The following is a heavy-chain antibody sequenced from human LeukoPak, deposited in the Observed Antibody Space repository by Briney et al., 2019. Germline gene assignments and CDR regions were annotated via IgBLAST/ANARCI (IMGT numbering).Heavy chain of an antibody. D-gene: IGHD6-13*01. CDR3: AKDMRNGLGGQQPEDAFDI. Sequence: PGGSLRLSCAASGFTFSSYGMHWVRQAPGKGLEWVAVISYDGSNKYYADSVKGRFTISRDNSKNTLYLQMNSLRAEDTAVYYCAKDMRNGLGGQQPEDAFDIWGQGTMVTVSS. CDR1: GFTFSSYG. V-gene: IGHV3-30*18. J-gene: IGHJ3*02. CDR2: ISYDGSNK.